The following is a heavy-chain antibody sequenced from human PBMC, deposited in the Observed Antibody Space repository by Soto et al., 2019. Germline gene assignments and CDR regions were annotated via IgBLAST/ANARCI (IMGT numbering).Heavy chain of an antibody. Sequence: GGSLRLCCAASGFTVSSNYMSWVRHAPGKGLEWVSVIYSGGSTYYADSVKGRFTISRDNSKNTLYLQMNSLRAEDTAVYYCARVIRIMITFGGVIDWFDTWGQGTLVTISS. CDR1: GFTVSSNY. CDR3: ARVIRIMITFGGVIDWFDT. D-gene: IGHD3-16*01. V-gene: IGHV3-53*01. J-gene: IGHJ5*01. CDR2: IYSGGST.